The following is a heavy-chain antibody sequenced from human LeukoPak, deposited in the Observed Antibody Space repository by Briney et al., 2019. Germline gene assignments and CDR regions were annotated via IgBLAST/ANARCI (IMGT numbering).Heavy chain of an antibody. V-gene: IGHV4-61*02. Sequence: NSSETLSLTCTVSGGSISSGSYYWSWIRQPAGKGLEWIGRIYTSGSTNYNPSLKSRVTISVDTSKNQFSLKLSSVTAADTAVYYCAREWFGDQGAFDIWGQGTMVTVSS. D-gene: IGHD3-10*01. CDR1: GGSISSGSYY. CDR2: IYTSGST. CDR3: AREWFGDQGAFDI. J-gene: IGHJ3*02.